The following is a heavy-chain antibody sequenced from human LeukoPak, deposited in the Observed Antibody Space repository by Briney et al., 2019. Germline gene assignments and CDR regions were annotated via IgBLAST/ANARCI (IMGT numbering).Heavy chain of an antibody. Sequence: ASVKVSCKASGYTFTDHYIHWVRQAPGQGLEWMGWINPHNGGTNYAQKFRGRVTMTRDTSINTIYMELTRLTSDDTAIYYCAGHSSSSDGWFDPWGQGTLVTVSS. CDR1: GYTFTDHY. CDR3: AGHSSSSDGWFDP. CDR2: INPHNGGT. V-gene: IGHV1-2*02. J-gene: IGHJ5*02. D-gene: IGHD6-6*01.